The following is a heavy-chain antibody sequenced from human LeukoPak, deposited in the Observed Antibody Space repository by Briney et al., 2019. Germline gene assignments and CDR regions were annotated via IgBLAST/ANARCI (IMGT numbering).Heavy chain of an antibody. V-gene: IGHV3-23*01. CDR2: MSSSGGST. J-gene: IGHJ4*02. CDR3: AKAASGIVGAIDY. Sequence: TSETLSLTCTVSGGSISSGGYYWSWVRQAPGKGLEWVSAMSSSGGSTHYADSVKGRFTISRDNSKNTLYLQMNSLRAEDTAVYYCAKAASGIVGAIDYWGQGTLVTVSS. CDR1: GGSISSGGYY. D-gene: IGHD1-26*01.